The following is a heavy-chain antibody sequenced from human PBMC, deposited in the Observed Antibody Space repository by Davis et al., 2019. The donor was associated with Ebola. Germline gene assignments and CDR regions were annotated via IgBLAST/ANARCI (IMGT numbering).Heavy chain of an antibody. J-gene: IGHJ4*02. CDR3: ARRGYSYGFPPDY. D-gene: IGHD5-18*01. V-gene: IGHV5-51*01. Sequence: GGSLRLSCQGSGYSFTSYWIGWVRQMPGKGLEWMGIIYPGDSDTRYSPSFQGQVTISADKSISTAYLQWSSLKASDTAMYYCARRGYSYGFPPDYWGQGTLVTVSS. CDR2: IYPGDSDT. CDR1: GYSFTSYW.